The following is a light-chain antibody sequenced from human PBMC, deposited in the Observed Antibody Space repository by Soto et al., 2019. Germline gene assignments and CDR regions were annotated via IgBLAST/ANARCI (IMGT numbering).Light chain of an antibody. CDR3: QQYTSYLWT. CDR2: KAS. J-gene: IGKJ1*01. V-gene: IGKV1-5*03. Sequence: DIQMTQSPSTLSGSVGDRVTITCRASHTISSWLAWYQQKPGKAPKLLIYKASTLKSGVPSRFSGSGSGTEFTLTISSLQPDDFATYYCQQYTSYLWTFGQGTKVDIK. CDR1: HTISSW.